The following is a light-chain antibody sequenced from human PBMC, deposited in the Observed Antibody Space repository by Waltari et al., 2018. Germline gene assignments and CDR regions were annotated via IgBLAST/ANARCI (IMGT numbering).Light chain of an antibody. Sequence: DAVLAQSPLSLPVPLVQPASTPCRSSQSLVFTDGNTYLNWFQQRPGQSPRRLISYVSNRDSGVPDRFSGSGSGTDFTLEISRVEAEDVGVYYCMQSRLWPWTLGQGTTVEIK. CDR3: MQSRLWPWT. J-gene: IGKJ1*01. CDR2: YVS. V-gene: IGKV2-30*01. CDR1: QSLVFTDGNTY.